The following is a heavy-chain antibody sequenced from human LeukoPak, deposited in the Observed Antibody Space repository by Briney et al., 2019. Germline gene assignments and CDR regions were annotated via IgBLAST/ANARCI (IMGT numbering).Heavy chain of an antibody. CDR1: GFTFSSYW. V-gene: IGHV3-7*01. J-gene: IGHJ6*02. Sequence: GGSLRLSCAASGFTFSSYWMSWVRQAPGKGLEWVANIKQDGSKKYYVDSVKGRFTISRDNAKNSLYLQMNSLRAEDTAVYYCARDPGGYSNYGGYYYYYGMDVWGQGTTVTVSS. CDR3: ARDPGGYSNYGGYYYYYGMDV. CDR2: IKQDGSKK. D-gene: IGHD4-11*01.